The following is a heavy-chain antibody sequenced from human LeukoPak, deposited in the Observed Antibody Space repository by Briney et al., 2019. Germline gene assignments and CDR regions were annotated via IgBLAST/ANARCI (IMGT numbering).Heavy chain of an antibody. J-gene: IGHJ4*02. V-gene: IGHV4-59*01. D-gene: IGHD4-11*01. CDR1: GGSISSDY. CDR3: ARGFYSPHY. Sequence: PSETLSLTYTVSGGSISSDYWSWIRQPPGKGLEWIGYIYYSGRTYYNPSLKSRITISVDTSKNQFSLKLSSVTAADTAVYYCARGFYSPHYWGQGTLASVSS. CDR2: IYYSGRT.